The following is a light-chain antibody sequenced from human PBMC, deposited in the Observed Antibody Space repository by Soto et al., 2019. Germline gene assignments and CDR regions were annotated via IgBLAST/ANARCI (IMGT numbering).Light chain of an antibody. CDR2: DVS. V-gene: IGLV2-14*03. Sequence: QSVLTQPASVNGFPGQSITISCTGTSSDVGGYNYVSWYQHHPGKAPKLMIFDVSNRPSGVSNRFSGSKSGNTASLTISGLQAEDEADYYCSSYTASSTYVFGTGTKVTVL. J-gene: IGLJ1*01. CDR3: SSYTASSTYV. CDR1: SSDVGGYNY.